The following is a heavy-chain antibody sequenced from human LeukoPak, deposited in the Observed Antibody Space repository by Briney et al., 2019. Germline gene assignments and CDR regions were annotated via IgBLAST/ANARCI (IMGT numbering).Heavy chain of an antibody. J-gene: IGHJ4*02. CDR2: ISGSGGST. CDR1: GFTFSSYA. D-gene: IGHD6-19*01. V-gene: IGHV3-23*01. CDR3: AKGLIAVAGPLDY. Sequence: GGSLRLSCAASGFTFSSYAMSWVRQAPGKGLEWVSAISGSGGSTYCANSVKGRFTISRDNSKNTLYLQMNSLRAEDTAVYYCAKGLIAVAGPLDYWGQGTLVTVSS.